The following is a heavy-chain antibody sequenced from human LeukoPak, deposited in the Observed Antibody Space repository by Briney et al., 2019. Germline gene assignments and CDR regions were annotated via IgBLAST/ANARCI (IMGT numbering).Heavy chain of an antibody. J-gene: IGHJ4*02. CDR2: IYSSGST. CDR3: ARGPAPGYDDTSPLDY. Sequence: SETLSLTCAVSGGSLRSHYWSWIRQSPGKGLEWIAYIYSSGSTNHNPSLKSRVTMSVDTSTNQFSLNLNSVTAADTAVYYCARGPAPGYDDTSPLDYWGQGTLVTVSS. CDR1: GGSLRSHY. V-gene: IGHV4-59*11. D-gene: IGHD5-12*01.